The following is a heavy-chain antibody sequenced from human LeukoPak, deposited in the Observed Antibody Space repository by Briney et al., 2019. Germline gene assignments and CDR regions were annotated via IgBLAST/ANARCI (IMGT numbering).Heavy chain of an antibody. CDR1: VGSISSGGYS. V-gene: IGHV4-30-4*07. CDR2: IYYSGST. J-gene: IGHJ4*02. Sequence: SETLSLTCAVSVGSISSGGYSWSWVRQPPGKGLEWIGYIYYSGSTYYNPSLKIRLAISVDASKNQFSLKLSSVTAAETAVYYCATGGRGIHWGQGTLVTVSS. CDR3: ATGGRGIH. D-gene: IGHD3-16*01.